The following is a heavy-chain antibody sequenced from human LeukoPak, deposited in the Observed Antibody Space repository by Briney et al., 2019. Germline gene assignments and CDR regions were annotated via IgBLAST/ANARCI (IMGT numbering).Heavy chain of an antibody. CDR2: MNPNSGNT. CDR3: ANRGYCSGGSCLSVY. J-gene: IGHJ4*02. V-gene: IGHV1-8*01. Sequence: ASVKVSCKASGYTFTSYDINWVRQATGQGLEWMGWMNPNSGNTGYAQKFQGRVTMTRNTSISTAYMELSSLRSEDTAVYYCANRGYCSGGSCLSVYWGQGTLVTVSS. CDR1: GYTFTSYD. D-gene: IGHD2-15*01.